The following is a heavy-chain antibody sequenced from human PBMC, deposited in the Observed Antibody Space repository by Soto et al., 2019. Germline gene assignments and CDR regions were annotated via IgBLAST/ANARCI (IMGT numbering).Heavy chain of an antibody. D-gene: IGHD2-2*01. V-gene: IGHV1-69*01. CDR3: ARAQGSSTSLEIYYYYYYGMDV. J-gene: IGHJ6*02. CDR1: GGTFSSYA. Sequence: QVQLVQSGAEVKKPGSSVKVSCKASGGTFSSYAISWVRQAPGQGLEWMGGIIPISGTANYAQKFQGRVTIIADDSTSTGYKELSRLRSEDTAVYYCARAQGSSTSLEIYYYYYYGMDVWGQGTTVTVSS. CDR2: IIPISGTA.